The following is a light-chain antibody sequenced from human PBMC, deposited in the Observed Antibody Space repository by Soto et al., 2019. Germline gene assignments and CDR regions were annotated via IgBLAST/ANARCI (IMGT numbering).Light chain of an antibody. V-gene: IGKV1-39*01. J-gene: IGKJ2*01. CDR1: QSISTS. Sequence: IQMTQSPSSLSASVGDRVTITCRASQSISTSSNWYPQKPGKAPKLLIYAASSLQSGVPSRLSGSGAGTAVTLTITSLQPEDFANYSCQQSYSAPGTFGEGTKLEIK. CDR3: QQSYSAPGT. CDR2: AAS.